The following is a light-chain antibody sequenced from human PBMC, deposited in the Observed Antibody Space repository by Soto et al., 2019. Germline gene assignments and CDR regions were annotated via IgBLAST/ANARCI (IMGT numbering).Light chain of an antibody. CDR3: LQDYNYPWT. CDR1: QGIRND. V-gene: IGKV1-6*01. Sequence: ATHIPQSPSSLSASGRDRVTIISGASQGIRNDLGWYQQKPGKAPKLLIYAASSLQSGVPSRFSGSGSGTDFTLTISSLQPEDFATYYCLQDYNYPWTFGQGTKVEIK. CDR2: AAS. J-gene: IGKJ1*01.